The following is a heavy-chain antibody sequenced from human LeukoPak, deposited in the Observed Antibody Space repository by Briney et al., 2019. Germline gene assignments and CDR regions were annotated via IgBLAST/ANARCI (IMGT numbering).Heavy chain of an antibody. J-gene: IGHJ5*02. Sequence: SETLSLTCTVSGGSISSYYWSWVRQPPGKGLEWIGYIYYRGSTNYNPSLKSRVTISVDTSKNQFSLKLSSVTAADTAVYYCARARTSQQLVPIIWFDPWGQGTLVTVSS. CDR2: IYYRGST. CDR1: GGSISSYY. V-gene: IGHV4-59*01. D-gene: IGHD6-13*01. CDR3: ARARTSQQLVPIIWFDP.